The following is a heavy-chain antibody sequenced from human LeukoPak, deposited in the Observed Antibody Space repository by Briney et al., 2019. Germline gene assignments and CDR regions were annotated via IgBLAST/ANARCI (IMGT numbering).Heavy chain of an antibody. CDR3: ARSGYGDFDY. CDR1: GFNIGDYY. V-gene: IGHV3-11*01. J-gene: IGHJ4*02. D-gene: IGHD4-17*01. Sequence: GGSLRLSCEASGFNIGDYYMSWVRQTPGKGLEWGSYMSSSGHTTYYADSLKGRFTISRDNAQNLLFLQLNSLRDGDTAMYYCARSGYGDFDYWGQGTLVTVSS. CDR2: MSSSGHTT.